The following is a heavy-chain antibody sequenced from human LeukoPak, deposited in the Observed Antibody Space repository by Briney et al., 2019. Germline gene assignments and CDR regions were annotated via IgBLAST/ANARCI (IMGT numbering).Heavy chain of an antibody. CDR1: GFAVSSNY. Sequence: GGSVRLSCAASGFAVSSNYMSWVRLAPGKGLEWVSVIYSGGSTYYADSVKGRFTISRDNSKNTLYLQMNSLRAEDTAVYYCARDGMIGPFDYWGQGTLVTVSS. CDR2: IYSGGST. CDR3: ARDGMIGPFDY. D-gene: IGHD3-22*01. J-gene: IGHJ4*02. V-gene: IGHV3-66*01.